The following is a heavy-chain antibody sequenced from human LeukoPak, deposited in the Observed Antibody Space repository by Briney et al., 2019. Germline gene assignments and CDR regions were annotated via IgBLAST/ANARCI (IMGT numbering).Heavy chain of an antibody. CDR1: GFTFSSYS. J-gene: IGHJ4*02. CDR3: ASIPGSSGWHRVDY. V-gene: IGHV3-21*04. D-gene: IGHD6-19*01. Sequence: KPGGSLRLSCAASGFTFSSYSMNWVRQAPGKGLEWVSSISSSSSYIYYADSVKGRFTISRDNSKNTLYLQMNSLRAEDTAVYYCASIPGSSGWHRVDYWGQGTLVTVSS. CDR2: ISSSSSYI.